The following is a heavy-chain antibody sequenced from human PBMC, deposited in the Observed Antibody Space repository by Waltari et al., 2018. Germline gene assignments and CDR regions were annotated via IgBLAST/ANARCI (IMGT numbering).Heavy chain of an antibody. CDR2: INPDGSAK. CDR3: ATSSASAGND. D-gene: IGHD1-1*01. Sequence: EVQLVGSGGGLVQPGGSLRLSCVGPGSIFSRTIWMSWVRQAPGKGLEWLANINPDGSAKYYVESVKGRFTISRNNAENSVYLQMNSLRADDTAVYYCATSSASAGNDWGQGTLVSVSS. V-gene: IGHV3-7*01. J-gene: IGHJ4*02. CDR1: GSIFSRTIW.